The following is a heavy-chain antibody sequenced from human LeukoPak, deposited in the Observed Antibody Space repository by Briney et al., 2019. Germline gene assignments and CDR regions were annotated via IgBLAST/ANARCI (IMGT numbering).Heavy chain of an antibody. CDR2: FDSENNKM. Sequence: ASVKVSCKISEYSLSDLSIHWVREAPGERLEWMGGFDSENNKMVYSQKFQGRVTMTEDTSADTAYMELTSLRSEDTAVYFCATDRVYRSSGRSWGFFDYWGQGTLVIVSS. D-gene: IGHD6-19*01. V-gene: IGHV1-24*01. CDR3: ATDRVYRSSGRSWGFFDY. CDR1: EYSLSDLS. J-gene: IGHJ4*02.